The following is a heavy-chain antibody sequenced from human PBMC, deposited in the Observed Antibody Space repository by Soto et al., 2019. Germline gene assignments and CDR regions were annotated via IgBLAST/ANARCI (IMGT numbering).Heavy chain of an antibody. V-gene: IGHV1-69-2*01. D-gene: IGHD2-21*01. Sequence: EVQLVQSGAEVKKPGATVKISCKVSGFKFIDYYLYWVQQAPGKALEWMGRVDPEDGETVYSEKFQGRLTITADTSRDIAHMALSGLRSEDTAVYFCATTTAVIVAQGPMDVWGQGTTVIVSS. CDR3: ATTTAVIVAQGPMDV. J-gene: IGHJ6*02. CDR1: GFKFIDYY. CDR2: VDPEDGET.